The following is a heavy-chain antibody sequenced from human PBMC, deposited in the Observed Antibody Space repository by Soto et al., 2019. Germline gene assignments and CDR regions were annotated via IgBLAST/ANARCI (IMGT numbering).Heavy chain of an antibody. Sequence: SETLSLTCTVSVGSISSYYWSLIRQPPGKGLEWIGYIYYSGSTNYNTSLKSRVTMSVDTSKNKFSLKLSSVTAADTAVYYCASPKFRFWQQLEPSGPGTMVTVSS. CDR2: IYYSGST. CDR3: ASPKFRFWQQLEP. V-gene: IGHV4-59*12. J-gene: IGHJ5*02. D-gene: IGHD3-3*01. CDR1: VGSISSYY.